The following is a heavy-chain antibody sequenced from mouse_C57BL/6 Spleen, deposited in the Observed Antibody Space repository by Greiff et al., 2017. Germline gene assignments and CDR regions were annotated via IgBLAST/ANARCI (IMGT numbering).Heavy chain of an antibody. Sequence: EVQGVESGGGLVKPGGSLKLSCAASGFTFSSYAMSWVRQTPEKRLEWVATISDGGSYTYYPDNVKGRFTISRDNAKNNLYLQMSHLKSEDTAMYYCARENYYEYAPWFAYWGQGTLVTVSA. V-gene: IGHV5-4*01. J-gene: IGHJ3*01. CDR2: ISDGGSYT. D-gene: IGHD2-4*01. CDR3: ARENYYEYAPWFAY. CDR1: GFTFSSYA.